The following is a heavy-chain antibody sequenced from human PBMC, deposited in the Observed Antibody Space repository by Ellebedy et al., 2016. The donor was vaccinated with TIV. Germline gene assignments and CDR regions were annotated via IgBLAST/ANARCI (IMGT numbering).Heavy chain of an antibody. CDR3: ARAGLGYYYYYGMDV. V-gene: IGHV4-34*01. CDR1: GGSFSGYY. D-gene: IGHD1-26*01. CDR2: INHSGST. Sequence: SETLSLTXAVYGGSFSGYYWSWIRQPPGKGLEWIGEINHSGSTNYNPSLKSRVTISVDTSKNQFSLKLSSVTAADTAVYYAARAGLGYYYYYGMDVWGQGTTVTVSS. J-gene: IGHJ6*02.